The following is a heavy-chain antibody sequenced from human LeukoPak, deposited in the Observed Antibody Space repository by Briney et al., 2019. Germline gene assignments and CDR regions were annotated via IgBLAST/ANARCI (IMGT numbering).Heavy chain of an antibody. CDR1: GDSISSGGYY. D-gene: IGHD6-19*01. J-gene: IGHJ4*02. CDR2: IHYSGSS. Sequence: SETLSLTCTVSGDSISSGGYYWSWIRQPPGKGLEWIGSIHYSGSSIYNPSLESRVTISVDTSKNQFSLKVSSVNAADTAVYYCARAAEYSSGWYLFDYWGQGILVTVSA. V-gene: IGHV4-39*01. CDR3: ARAAEYSSGWYLFDY.